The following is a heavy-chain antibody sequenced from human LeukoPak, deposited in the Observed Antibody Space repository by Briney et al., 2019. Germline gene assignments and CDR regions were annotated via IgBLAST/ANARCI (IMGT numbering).Heavy chain of an antibody. CDR3: ARVGSSRGRPHNWFDP. CDR1: GYTFTSYY. Sequence: ASVKVSCKASGYTFTSYYMHWVRQAPGQGLEWMGIINPSGGSSSYAQKFQGRVTMTRDTSTSTVYMELSSLRSEDTAVYYCARVGSSRGRPHNWFDPWGQGTLVTVSS. V-gene: IGHV1-46*01. J-gene: IGHJ5*02. CDR2: INPSGGSS. D-gene: IGHD6-13*01.